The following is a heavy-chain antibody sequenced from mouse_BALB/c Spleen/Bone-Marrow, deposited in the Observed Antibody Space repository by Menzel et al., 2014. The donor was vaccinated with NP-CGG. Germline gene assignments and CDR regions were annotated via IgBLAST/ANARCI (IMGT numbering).Heavy chain of an antibody. CDR1: GFTFSSYS. V-gene: IGHV5-6-4*01. CDR3: SKDGGYDYSYYFDY. D-gene: IGHD2-4*01. Sequence: EVMLVESGGGLVKPGGSLKLSCAASGFTFSSYSMSWVRRTPEKRLEWVATISSGGHYTYYPDSVKGRFTISRDNAKNXLYLQMSSLKSEDTAMYYCSKDGGYDYSYYFDYWGQGTTLTVSS. CDR2: ISSGGHYT. J-gene: IGHJ2*01.